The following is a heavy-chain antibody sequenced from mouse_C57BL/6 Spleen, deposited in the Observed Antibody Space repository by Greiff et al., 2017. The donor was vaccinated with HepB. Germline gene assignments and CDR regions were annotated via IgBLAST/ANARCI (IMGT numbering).Heavy chain of an antibody. Sequence: EVQLQQSGPELVKPGASVKISCKASGYSFTGYYMHWVKHSSEKSLEWIGEINPSTGGTSYNQKFKGKATLTVDNSSSTAYMQLKSLTSEDSAVYYCARRFYDFNWDEGDYWGQGTTLTVAS. V-gene: IGHV1-43*01. CDR3: ARRFYDFNWDEGDY. D-gene: IGHD4-1*02. J-gene: IGHJ2*01. CDR2: INPSTGGT. CDR1: GYSFTGYY.